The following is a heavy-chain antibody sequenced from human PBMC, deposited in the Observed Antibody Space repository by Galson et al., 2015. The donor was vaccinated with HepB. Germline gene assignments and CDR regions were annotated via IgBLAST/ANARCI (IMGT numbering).Heavy chain of an antibody. CDR1: GFTFSSYE. V-gene: IGHV3-48*03. CDR2: ISSSGSTT. J-gene: IGHJ4*02. Sequence: SLRLSCAASGFTFSSYEMNWVRQAPGKGLEWVSYISSSGSTTYYADSVKGRFTISRDNAKNSLYLQMNSLRAEDTAVYYCARDNKPVGSFDYWGQGTLVTVSS. CDR3: ARDNKPVGSFDY. D-gene: IGHD2-15*01.